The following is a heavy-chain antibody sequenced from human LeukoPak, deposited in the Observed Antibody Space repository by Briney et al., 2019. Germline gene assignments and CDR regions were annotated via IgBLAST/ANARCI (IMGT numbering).Heavy chain of an antibody. CDR2: INPSGGST. CDR3: ARSYCSGGSCYFEYFQH. D-gene: IGHD2-15*01. Sequence: WASVKVSCKASGGTFSSYAISWVRQAPGQGLEWMGIINPSGGSTSYAQKFQGRVTMTRDTSTSTVYMELSSLRSEDTAVYYCARSYCSGGSCYFEYFQHWGQGTLVTVSS. V-gene: IGHV1-46*01. J-gene: IGHJ1*01. CDR1: GGTFSSYA.